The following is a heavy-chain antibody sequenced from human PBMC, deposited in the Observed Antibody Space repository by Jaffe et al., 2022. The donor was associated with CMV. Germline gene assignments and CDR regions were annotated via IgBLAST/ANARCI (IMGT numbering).Heavy chain of an antibody. CDR1: GFTFNSYT. Sequence: EVQLVESGGGLVKPGESLRLSCAASGFTFNSYTMNWVRQAPGKGLEWVSSVSTGGTYIYYADSLKGRFTISRDNAKNSIYLEVNSLRVEDTAVYYCARDPGAGNYLDYWGQGTLVTVSS. V-gene: IGHV3-21*01. J-gene: IGHJ4*02. D-gene: IGHD3-10*01. CDR2: VSTGGTYI. CDR3: ARDPGAGNYLDY.